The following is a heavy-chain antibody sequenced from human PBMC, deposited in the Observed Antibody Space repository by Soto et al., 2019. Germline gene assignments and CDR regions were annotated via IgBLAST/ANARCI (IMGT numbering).Heavy chain of an antibody. D-gene: IGHD2-21*02. CDR2: IHSDGSST. V-gene: IGHV3-74*01. Sequence: PGGSLGLCCAACGVTVWNYWVHWVRQTPGQGLVWVSRIHSDGSSTTYADSVKGRFTISRDNAKNTLYLQMNSLRAEVTAVYYCTRGDSGAFELWRKGTMVTVSS. CDR1: GVTVWNYW. CDR3: TRGDSGAFEL. J-gene: IGHJ3*01.